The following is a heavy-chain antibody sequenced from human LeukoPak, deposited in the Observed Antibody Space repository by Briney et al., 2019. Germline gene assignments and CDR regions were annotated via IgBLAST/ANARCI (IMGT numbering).Heavy chain of an antibody. D-gene: IGHD3-3*01. Sequence: PGGPLRLSCAASGFTFSSYAMTWVRQAPGKGLEWVANIKLDGSEKNYVDSVKGRFTISRDNTKNSLYLQMNSLRVEDTAVFYCARDQYDTWSRRGNFDSWGQGTLVIVSS. CDR1: GFTFSSYA. J-gene: IGHJ4*02. CDR2: IKLDGSEK. V-gene: IGHV3-7*03. CDR3: ARDQYDTWSRRGNFDS.